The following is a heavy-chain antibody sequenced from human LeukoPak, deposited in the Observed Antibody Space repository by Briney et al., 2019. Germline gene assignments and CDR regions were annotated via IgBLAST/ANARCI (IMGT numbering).Heavy chain of an antibody. CDR1: GYTLTELS. CDR3: ATGQSGSYYVAWAY. D-gene: IGHD1-26*01. CDR2: FDPEDGET. J-gene: IGHJ4*02. V-gene: IGHV1-24*01. Sequence: ASVKVSCKVSGYTLTELSMHWVRQAPGKGLEWMGGFDPEDGETIYAQKFQGRVTMTEDTSTDTAYMELSSLRSEDTAVYYCATGQSGSYYVAWAYWDQGTLVTVSS.